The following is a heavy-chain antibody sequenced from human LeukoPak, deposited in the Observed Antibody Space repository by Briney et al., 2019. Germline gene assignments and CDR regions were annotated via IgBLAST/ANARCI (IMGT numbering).Heavy chain of an antibody. V-gene: IGHV3-23*01. Sequence: GGSLRLSCAASGFTFSSYAMSWVRQAPGKGLERVSAISGSGGSTYYADSVKGRFTISRDNSKNTLYLQMNSLRAEDTAVYYCAKDRPPVRQWLRFNPTGFDYWGQGTLVTVSS. CDR2: ISGSGGST. J-gene: IGHJ4*02. CDR1: GFTFSSYA. CDR3: AKDRPPVRQWLRFNPTGFDY. D-gene: IGHD5-12*01.